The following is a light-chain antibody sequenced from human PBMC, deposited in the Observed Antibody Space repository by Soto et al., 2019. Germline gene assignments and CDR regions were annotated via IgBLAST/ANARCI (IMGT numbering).Light chain of an antibody. CDR2: GAS. CDR3: QHRANLWT. J-gene: IGKJ1*01. V-gene: IGKV3D-20*02. Sequence: EIVLTQSPGTLSLSPGERATLSCRASQSVSSSYLAWYQQKPGQAPRLLIYGASNRATGIPARFSGSGSGTDFTLTISSLEPEDFAVYYCQHRANLWTFGQGTKVDIK. CDR1: QSVSSSY.